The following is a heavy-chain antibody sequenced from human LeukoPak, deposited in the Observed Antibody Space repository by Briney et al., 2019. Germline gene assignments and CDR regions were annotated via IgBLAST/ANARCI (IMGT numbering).Heavy chain of an antibody. CDR3: ATNRDNVGYYDSSGYYYEG. D-gene: IGHD3-22*01. CDR2: INHSGST. CDR1: GGSLSGYY. Sequence: SETLSLTCAVYGGSLSGYYWSWIRQPPGKGLEWIGEINHSGSTNYNPSLKSRVTISVDTSKNQFSLKLSSVTAADTAVYYCATNRDNVGYYDSSGYYYEGWGQGTLVTVSS. J-gene: IGHJ4*02. V-gene: IGHV4-34*01.